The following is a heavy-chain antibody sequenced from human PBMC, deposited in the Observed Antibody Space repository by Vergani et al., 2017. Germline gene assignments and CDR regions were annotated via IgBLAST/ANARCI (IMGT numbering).Heavy chain of an antibody. J-gene: IGHJ4*02. CDR3: ARLNSYGYLTYFDY. Sequence: QVQLVESGGGVVQPGGSLRLSCAASGFSFSTYGMHWVRQAPGKGLEWVAFIRHDGSNQYYVDSVKGRFTISRDNSKNTLALQMNSLRAEDTAVYYCARLNSYGYLTYFDYWGQGTLVTVSS. CDR2: IRHDGSNQ. D-gene: IGHD5-18*01. V-gene: IGHV3-30*02. CDR1: GFSFSTYG.